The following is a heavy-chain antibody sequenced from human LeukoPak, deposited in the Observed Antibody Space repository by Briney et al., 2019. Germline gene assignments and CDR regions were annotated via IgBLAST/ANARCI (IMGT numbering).Heavy chain of an antibody. D-gene: IGHD3-10*01. V-gene: IGHV4-59*08. Sequence: SETLSLSCAVSGGSISTYYWSWIRQSPGKGLEWIGYISYNEYTNYNPSLNSRVTMSVDTSKSQFSLRLSSVTASDTAVYYCARHLDYYGSGSYEFWGQGTLVTVSS. CDR3: ARHLDYYGSGSYEF. CDR2: ISYNEYT. J-gene: IGHJ4*02. CDR1: GGSISTYY.